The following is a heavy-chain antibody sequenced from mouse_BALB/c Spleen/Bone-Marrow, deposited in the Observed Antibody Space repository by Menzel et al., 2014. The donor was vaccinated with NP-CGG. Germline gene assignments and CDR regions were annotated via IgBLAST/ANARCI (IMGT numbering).Heavy chain of an antibody. J-gene: IGHJ2*01. CDR3: EEDVGY. Sequence: VHLVESGPELVKPGASVKMSCTASGYTFTDNVISWVKQRTGQGLEWIGEIYPGSGSTYYNETFKGKATLTANKSSNTAYMKVSSLTSEDSADYFCEEDVGYWGQGTTLTVSS. V-gene: IGHV1-77*01. CDR1: GYTFTDNV. CDR2: IYPGSGST.